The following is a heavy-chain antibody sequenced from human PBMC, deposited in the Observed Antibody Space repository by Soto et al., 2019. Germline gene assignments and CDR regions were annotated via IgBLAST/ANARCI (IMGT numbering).Heavy chain of an antibody. CDR3: ARDLRPYYYDRSGYPVDAFDI. CDR2: ISSSSSYI. V-gene: IGHV3-21*01. Sequence: PRGSLRLSCAASGFTFSSYSMNWVRQAPGKGLEWVSSISSSSSYIYYADSVKGRFTISRDNAKNSLYLQMNSLRAEDTAVYYCARDLRPYYYDRSGYPVDAFDIWGQGTMVTVSS. CDR1: GFTFSSYS. D-gene: IGHD3-22*01. J-gene: IGHJ3*02.